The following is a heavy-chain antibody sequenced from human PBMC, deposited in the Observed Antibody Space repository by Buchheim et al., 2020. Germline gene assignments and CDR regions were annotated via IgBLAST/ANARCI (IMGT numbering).Heavy chain of an antibody. D-gene: IGHD3-22*01. CDR3: ARLRGTVSYYYDSSGYYLVY. J-gene: IGHJ4*02. CDR2: IYYSGST. Sequence: QVQLQESGPGLVKPSETLSLTCTVSGGSISSYYWSWIRQPPGKGLEWIGYIYYSGSTNYNPSLKSRVTISVDTSKNQFSLKLSSVTAADTAVYYCARLRGTVSYYYDSSGYYLVYWGQGTL. CDR1: GGSISSYY. V-gene: IGHV4-59*08.